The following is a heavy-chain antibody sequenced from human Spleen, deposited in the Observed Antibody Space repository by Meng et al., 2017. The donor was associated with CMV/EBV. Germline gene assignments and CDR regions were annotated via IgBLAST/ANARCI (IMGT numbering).Heavy chain of an antibody. J-gene: IGHJ4*02. V-gene: IGHV1-69*05. CDR3: ASRTSYNWNFDY. CDR2: IIPIFGTP. D-gene: IGHD1-20*01. Sequence: CKDSGGTFSSSAISWVRQAPGQGLEWMGGIIPIFGTPNYAQKFQGRVTFTTDESTNTAYMELSSLRSEDTAVYYCASRTSYNWNFDYWGQGTLVTVSS. CDR1: GGTFSSSA.